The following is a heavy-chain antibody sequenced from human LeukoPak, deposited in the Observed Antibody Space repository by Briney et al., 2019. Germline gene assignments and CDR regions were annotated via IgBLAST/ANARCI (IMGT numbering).Heavy chain of an antibody. V-gene: IGHV4-4*02. CDR2: IYHSGST. CDR1: GGSISSSNW. CDR3: AREDIVVVPAAMGGYYYYGMDV. D-gene: IGHD2-2*01. Sequence: PSGTLSLTCAVSGGSISSSNWWSWVRQPPGKGLEWIGSIYHSGSTYYNPSLKSRVTISVDTSKNQFSLKLSSVTAADTAVYYCAREDIVVVPAAMGGYYYYGMDVWGKGTTVTVSS. J-gene: IGHJ6*04.